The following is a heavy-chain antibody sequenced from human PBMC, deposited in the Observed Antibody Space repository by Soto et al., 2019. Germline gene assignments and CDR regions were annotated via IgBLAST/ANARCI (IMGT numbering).Heavy chain of an antibody. Sequence: SETLSLTCAVSGGSISSSNWWSWVRQPPGKGLEWIGEIYHSGSTNYNPSLKSRVTISVDKSKNQFSLKLSSVTAADTAVYYCARGHGRHFWSGYYLDYWGQGTLVTVSS. V-gene: IGHV4-4*02. CDR3: ARGHGRHFWSGYYLDY. D-gene: IGHD3-3*02. J-gene: IGHJ4*02. CDR1: GGSISSSNW. CDR2: IYHSGST.